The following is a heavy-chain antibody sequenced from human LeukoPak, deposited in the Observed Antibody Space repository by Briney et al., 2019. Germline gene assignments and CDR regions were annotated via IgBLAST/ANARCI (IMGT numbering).Heavy chain of an antibody. V-gene: IGHV1-2*06. CDR3: ARLGLHGSGTYYFFDY. CDR1: GQSLTGYF. D-gene: IGHD3-10*01. Sequence: ASVKVSCKASGQSLTGYFIHWVRQAPGQGLEWVGRIGPNTGDTIYAQNFQGRVTVTSATSISTAYMELSRLTSVDTAVYFCARLGLHGSGTYYFFDYWGQGTLVTVSS. J-gene: IGHJ4*02. CDR2: IGPNTGDT.